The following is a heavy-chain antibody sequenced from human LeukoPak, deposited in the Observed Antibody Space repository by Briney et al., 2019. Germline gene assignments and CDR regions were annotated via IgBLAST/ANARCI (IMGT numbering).Heavy chain of an antibody. CDR3: ARDPAPYDSSPPDAFDI. D-gene: IGHD3-22*01. CDR2: IYTSGST. J-gene: IGHJ3*02. CDR1: GGSISSYY. Sequence: SETLSLTCTVSGGSISSYYWSWIRQPAGKGLEWIGRIYTSGSTNYNPSLKSRVTMSVDTSKNQFSLKLSSVTAEDTAVYYCARDPAPYDSSPPDAFDIWGQGTMVTVSS. V-gene: IGHV4-4*07.